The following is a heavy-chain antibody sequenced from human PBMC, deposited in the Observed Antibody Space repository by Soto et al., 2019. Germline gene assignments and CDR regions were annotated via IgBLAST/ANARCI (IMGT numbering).Heavy chain of an antibody. Sequence: EVQLLESGGDLVQPGGSLRLSCAASGFRFSSYDMSWVRQAPGKGLEWVSAISSSGDTTYYADSVKGRFTVSRDNSKKTLYLLMNSLRAEDTAIYVCANRDTSMVTRYYYGMDVWGQGTTVTVSS. CDR3: ANRDTSMVTRYYYGMDV. V-gene: IGHV3-23*01. J-gene: IGHJ6*02. D-gene: IGHD5-18*01. CDR1: GFRFSSYD. CDR2: ISSSGDTT.